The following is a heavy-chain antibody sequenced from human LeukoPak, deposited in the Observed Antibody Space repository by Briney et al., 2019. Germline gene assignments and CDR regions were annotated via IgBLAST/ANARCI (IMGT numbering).Heavy chain of an antibody. D-gene: IGHD2-8*01. CDR3: ARNNAMDV. CDR2: VNRDGSET. Sequence: PGGSLRLSCAAPGSALSSHWMTWVRQVPGRGPEWVANVNRDGSETYYLDSVKGRFTISKDNAKNSLYLQMNSLRAEDTALYHCARNNAMDVWGQGTTVIVSS. V-gene: IGHV3-7*03. J-gene: IGHJ6*02. CDR1: GSALSSHW.